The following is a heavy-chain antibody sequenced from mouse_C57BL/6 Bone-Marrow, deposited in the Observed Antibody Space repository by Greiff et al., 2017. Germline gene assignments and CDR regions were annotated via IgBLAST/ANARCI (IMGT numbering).Heavy chain of an antibody. J-gene: IGHJ3*01. V-gene: IGHV1-49*01. CDR2: FTMYSDAT. D-gene: IGHD5-5*01. CDR1: YFAFMASA. Sequence: QVQLQQSGAELVRPGSSVKLSCKASYFAFMASAMHWVKQRPGHGLEWIGSFTMYSDATEYSENFKGKATLTANTSSSTAYMELSSLPSEDSAVYYCARGILPMELAYWGQGTLVTVSA. CDR3: ARGILPMELAY.